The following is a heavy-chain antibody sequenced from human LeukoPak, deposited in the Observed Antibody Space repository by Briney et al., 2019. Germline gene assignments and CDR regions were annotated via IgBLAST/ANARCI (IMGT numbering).Heavy chain of an antibody. J-gene: IGHJ3*02. D-gene: IGHD3-22*01. Sequence: GGSLTLSCAASGFTFSTYAMGWVRQAPGEGLRWVSSISGNGVTTYYADSVKGRFTISRDNSKNTLYLQMNSLRAEDTAVYYCWKGAFLYDSSGYYSHAFDIWGQGTMVTVSS. CDR2: ISGNGVTT. CDR1: GFTFSTYA. V-gene: IGHV3-23*01. CDR3: WKGAFLYDSSGYYSHAFDI.